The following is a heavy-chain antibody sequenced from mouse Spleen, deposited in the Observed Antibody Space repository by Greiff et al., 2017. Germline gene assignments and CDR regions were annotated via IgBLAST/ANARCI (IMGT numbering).Heavy chain of an antibody. J-gene: IGHJ4*01. D-gene: IGHD1-2*01. Sequence: DVKLVESGGGLVKPGGSLKLSCAASGFTFSSYAMSWVRQTPEKRLEWVATISSGGSYTYYPDSVKGRFTISRDNAKNTLYLQMSSLRSEDTAMYYCARQATATTADYWGQGTSVTVSS. CDR1: GFTFSSYA. V-gene: IGHV5-9-3*01. CDR2: ISSGGSYT. CDR3: ARQATATTADY.